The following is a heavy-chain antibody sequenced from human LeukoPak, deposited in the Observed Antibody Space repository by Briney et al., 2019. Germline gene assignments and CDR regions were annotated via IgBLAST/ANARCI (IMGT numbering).Heavy chain of an antibody. D-gene: IGHD3-3*01. Sequence: GGSLRLSCAASGFTFADYAMHWVRQAPGKGLEWVSLISWDGGSTYYADSVKGRFTIFRDNSKNSLYLQMNSLRAEDTALYYCAKGDFWSGRGDAFDIWGQGTMVTVSS. CDR3: AKGDFWSGRGDAFDI. V-gene: IGHV3-43D*04. J-gene: IGHJ3*02. CDR1: GFTFADYA. CDR2: ISWDGGST.